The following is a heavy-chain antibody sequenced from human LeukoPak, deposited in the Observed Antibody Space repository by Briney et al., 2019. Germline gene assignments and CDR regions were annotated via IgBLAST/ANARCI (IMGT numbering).Heavy chain of an antibody. Sequence: GGSLRLSCAASGFTVSSNEMNWIRQAPGKGLEWVSSISGGSTYYADSVKGRFTISRDNSKNTLYLQMNSLRAEDTAVYYCAKGSYGSGSYGFFDLWGRGTLVTVSS. D-gene: IGHD3-10*01. V-gene: IGHV3-38*02. CDR2: ISGGST. CDR1: GFTVSSNE. J-gene: IGHJ2*01. CDR3: AKGSYGSGSYGFFDL.